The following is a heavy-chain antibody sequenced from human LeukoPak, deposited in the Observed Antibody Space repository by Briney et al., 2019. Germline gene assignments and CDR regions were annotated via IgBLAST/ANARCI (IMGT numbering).Heavy chain of an antibody. J-gene: IGHJ4*02. V-gene: IGHV3-23*01. Sequence: PGGSLRLSCAASGFTSGSNAMSWVRHAPGKGREWVSTFGGSGDKTFYADSVKGRFTISRDNSKNTLHLQMSSLRGEDTALYYCARRGDASSGWGDHDYWGQGALVTVSS. CDR2: FGGSGDKT. CDR1: GFTSGSNA. D-gene: IGHD6-19*01. CDR3: ARRGDASSGWGDHDY.